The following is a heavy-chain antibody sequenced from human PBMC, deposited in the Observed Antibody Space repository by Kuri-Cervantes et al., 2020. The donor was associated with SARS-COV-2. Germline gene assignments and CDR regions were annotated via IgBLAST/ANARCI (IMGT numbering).Heavy chain of an antibody. Sequence: SQTLSLTCAVYGGSFSGYYWSWICQPPGKGLEWIGEINHSGSTNYNPSLKSRVTISVDTSKNQFSLKLSSVTAADTAVYYCARGHRRWGYFDYWGQGTLVTVSS. V-gene: IGHV4-34*01. J-gene: IGHJ4*02. CDR3: ARGHRRWGYFDY. CDR1: GGSFSGYY. CDR2: INHSGST. D-gene: IGHD3-16*01.